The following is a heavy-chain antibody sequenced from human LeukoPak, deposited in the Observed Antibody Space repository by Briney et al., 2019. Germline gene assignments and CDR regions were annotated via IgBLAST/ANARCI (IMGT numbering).Heavy chain of an antibody. D-gene: IGHD3-10*01. CDR1: GGSFSGYY. CDR3: ARVSPLLWFGEFDY. V-gene: IGHV4-34*01. CDR2: INHSGST. J-gene: IGHJ4*02. Sequence: PSETLSLTCAVYGGSFSGYYWSWIRQPPGKGLEWIGEINHSGSTNYNPSLKSRVTISVDTSKNQFSLKLSPVTAADTAVYYCARVSPLLWFGEFDYWGQGTLVTVSS.